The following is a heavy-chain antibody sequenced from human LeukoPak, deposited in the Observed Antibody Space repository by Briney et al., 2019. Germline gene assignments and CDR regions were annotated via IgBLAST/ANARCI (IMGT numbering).Heavy chain of an antibody. CDR3: AGEYCSSGSCYPRY. J-gene: IGHJ4*02. D-gene: IGHD2-15*01. V-gene: IGHV3-53*01. CDR2: IYSDDST. Sequence: GGSLRPSCAASGFTVSRNYMSWVRQAPGKGLEWVSVIYSDDSTYYVDSVKGRFTISRDNSKNTLYLQMNSLSAEDTAVYYCAGEYCSSGSCYPRYWGQGALVTVSS. CDR1: GFTVSRNY.